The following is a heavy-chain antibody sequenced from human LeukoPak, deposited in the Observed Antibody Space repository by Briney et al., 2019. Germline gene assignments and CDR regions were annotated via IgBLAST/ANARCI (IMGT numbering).Heavy chain of an antibody. Sequence: SETLSLTCTVSGGSVSSYYWSWIRQPPGKGLEWIGYVHYSGGTNYNPSLKSRVTISVDTSKNHFSLNLNSVTAADTAVYHCARVLRSWYFDLWGRGTLVTVSS. CDR2: VHYSGGT. CDR1: GGSVSSYY. J-gene: IGHJ2*01. V-gene: IGHV4-59*02. CDR3: ARVLRSWYFDL.